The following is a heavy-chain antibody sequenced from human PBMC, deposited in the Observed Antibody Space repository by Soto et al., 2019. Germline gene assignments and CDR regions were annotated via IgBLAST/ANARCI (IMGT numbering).Heavy chain of an antibody. D-gene: IGHD3-22*01. J-gene: IGHJ4*01. Sequence: GGSLRLSCAASCFICSNAGINWVRQVPGKELELVGRIKSKINGGTADYAEPVQGRFAVSRDDSKNMVFLQMYSLKTEDTGIYFCTKDSYSSIAVVRFDYWGHGTLVTVA. V-gene: IGHV3-15*07. CDR2: IKSKINGGTA. CDR1: CFICSNAG. CDR3: TKDSYSSIAVVRFDY.